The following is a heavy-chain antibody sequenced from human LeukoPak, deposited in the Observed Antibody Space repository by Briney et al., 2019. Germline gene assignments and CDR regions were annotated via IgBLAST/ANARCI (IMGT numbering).Heavy chain of an antibody. CDR3: ARAPYYYDSSGYYYYYYGMDV. Sequence: KSSETLSLACPVYGGSISSYYWSWIRQPPGKGLEWIGYIYYSGSPNYNPSLKSRVTISVDPSKKQFSLKLRSVTAADTAVYYCARAPYYYDSSGYYYYYYGMDVWGQGTTVTVSS. D-gene: IGHD3-22*01. CDR1: GGSISSYY. J-gene: IGHJ6*02. V-gene: IGHV4-59*01. CDR2: IYYSGSP.